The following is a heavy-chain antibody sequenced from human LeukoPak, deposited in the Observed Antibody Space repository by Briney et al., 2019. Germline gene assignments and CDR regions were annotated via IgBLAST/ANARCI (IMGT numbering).Heavy chain of an antibody. CDR1: GGSISSGSYY. J-gene: IGHJ4*02. CDR3: ARGDDYGDYSFDY. V-gene: IGHV4-61*02. Sequence: SETLSLTCTVSGGSISSGSYYWSWIRQPAGKGLEWIGRIYTSGSTNYNPSLKSRVTISVDTSMNQFSLKLSSVTAADTAVYYCARGDDYGDYSFDYWGQGTLVTVSS. D-gene: IGHD4-17*01. CDR2: IYTSGST.